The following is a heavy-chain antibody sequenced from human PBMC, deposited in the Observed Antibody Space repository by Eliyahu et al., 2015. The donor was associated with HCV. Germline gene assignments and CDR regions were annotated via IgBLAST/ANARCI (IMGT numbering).Heavy chain of an antibody. Sequence: QLQLQESGPGRVKPSETLSLTCTVSGGSISSSSYYWGWIRQPPGKGLEWIGSIYYSGSTYYNPSLKSRVTISVDTSKNQFSLKLSSVTAADTAVYYCARLRTARGYFDYWGQGTLVTVSS. CDR1: GGSISSSSYY. J-gene: IGHJ4*02. CDR2: IYYSGST. D-gene: IGHD6-6*01. V-gene: IGHV4-39*01. CDR3: ARLRTARGYFDY.